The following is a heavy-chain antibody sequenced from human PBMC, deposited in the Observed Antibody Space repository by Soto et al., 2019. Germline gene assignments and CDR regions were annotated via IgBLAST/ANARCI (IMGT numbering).Heavy chain of an antibody. CDR1: GGSISSGGYS. Sequence: SETLSLTCAVSGGSISSGGYSCSWIRQPPGKGLEWIGYIYHSGSTNYNPSLKSRVTMSVDKSKNQFSLKLSSVTAADTAVYYCARLGKTGTGFEGYYYYMDVWGKGTTVTVSS. D-gene: IGHD1-7*01. CDR2: IYHSGST. CDR3: ARLGKTGTGFEGYYYYMDV. V-gene: IGHV4-30-2*01. J-gene: IGHJ6*03.